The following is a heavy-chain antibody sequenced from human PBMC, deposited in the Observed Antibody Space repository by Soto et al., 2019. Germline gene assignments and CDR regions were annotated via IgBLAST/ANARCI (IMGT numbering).Heavy chain of an antibody. Sequence: QLQLVQSGAEVREPGSSVKVSCKASGGTFSSYTVIWVRQAPGQGLEWMGGITPTLNIAQYAEKIQGRVTITADEPTSTVNMHLSSLRSEDTAYYFFARGYYGGSNPSSFDYGGQGTLVAVTS. CDR3: ARGYYGGSNPSSFDY. CDR1: GGTFSSYT. V-gene: IGHV1-69*01. J-gene: IGHJ4*02. D-gene: IGHD4-17*01. CDR2: ITPTLNIA.